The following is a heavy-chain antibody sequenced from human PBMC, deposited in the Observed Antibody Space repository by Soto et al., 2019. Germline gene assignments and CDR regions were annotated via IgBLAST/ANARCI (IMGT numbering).Heavy chain of an antibody. Sequence: QVQLVESGGGVVQPGRSLRLSCAASGFSFSSCAMHWVRQAPGKGLEWVAVISHDGSNKYYADSVKGRFTISRDNSINTLYLQMNSLRAEETVVYYCARVSIAVAGIAYYCDYWGQGTLVTVSS. V-gene: IGHV3-30-3*01. D-gene: IGHD6-19*01. J-gene: IGHJ4*02. CDR2: ISHDGSNK. CDR3: ARVSIAVAGIAYYCDY. CDR1: GFSFSSCA.